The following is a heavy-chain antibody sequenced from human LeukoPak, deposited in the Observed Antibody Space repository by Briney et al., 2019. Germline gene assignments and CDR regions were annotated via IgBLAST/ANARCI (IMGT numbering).Heavy chain of an antibody. CDR2: INTNTGNP. D-gene: IGHD6-13*01. V-gene: IGHV7-4-1*02. Sequence: GASVKVSCKASGYTFTSYDINWVRQAPGQGLEWMGWINTNTGNPTYAQGFTGRFVFSLDTSVSTAYLQISSLKAEDTAVYYCARTTAAADDAFDIWGQGTMVTVSS. CDR1: GYTFTSYD. J-gene: IGHJ3*02. CDR3: ARTTAAADDAFDI.